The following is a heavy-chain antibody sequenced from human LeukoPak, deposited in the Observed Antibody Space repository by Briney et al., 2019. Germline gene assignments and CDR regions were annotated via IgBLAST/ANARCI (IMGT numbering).Heavy chain of an antibody. J-gene: IGHJ5*02. V-gene: IGHV3-30-3*01. CDR1: GFTFSSYA. Sequence: GSLRLSCAASGFTFSSYAIHWVRQAPGKGLEWVAVISYDGSNKYYADSVKGRFTISRDNSKNTLYLQMNSLRPEDTAVYYCARDRVGVQVPAVNTNWFDPWGQGTLVTVSS. CDR2: ISYDGSNK. CDR3: ARDRVGVQVPAVNTNWFDP. D-gene: IGHD2-2*01.